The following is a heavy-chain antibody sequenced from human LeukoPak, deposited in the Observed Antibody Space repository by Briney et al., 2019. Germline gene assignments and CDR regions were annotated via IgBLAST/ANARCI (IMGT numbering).Heavy chain of an antibody. CDR1: GFTFDDYG. Sequence: GGSLRLSCAASGFTFDDYGMSWVRQAPGKGLEWVSGINWNGGSTGYADSVKGRFTISRDNAKNSLYLQMNSLGAEDTALYHCAREITTVTTPHNWFDPWGQGTLVTVSS. J-gene: IGHJ5*02. CDR2: INWNGGST. CDR3: AREITTVTTPHNWFDP. V-gene: IGHV3-20*01. D-gene: IGHD4-4*01.